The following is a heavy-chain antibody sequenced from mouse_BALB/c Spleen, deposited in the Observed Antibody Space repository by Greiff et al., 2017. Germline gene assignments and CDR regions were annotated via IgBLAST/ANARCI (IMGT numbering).Heavy chain of an antibody. D-gene: IGHD2-4*01. J-gene: IGHJ4*01. CDR3: ARDPYDYDDYYAMDY. Sequence: VQGVESGPGLVAPSQSLSITCTVSGFSLTSYGVHWVRQPPGKGLEWLGVIWAGGSTNYNSALMSRLSISKDNSKSQVFLKMNSLQTDDTAMYYCARDPYDYDDYYAMDYWGQGTSVTVSS. CDR1: GFSLTSYG. V-gene: IGHV2-9*02. CDR2: IWAGGST.